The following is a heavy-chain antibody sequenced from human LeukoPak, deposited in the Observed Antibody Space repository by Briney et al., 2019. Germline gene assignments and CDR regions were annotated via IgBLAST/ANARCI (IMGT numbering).Heavy chain of an antibody. V-gene: IGHV4-4*07. J-gene: IGHJ5*02. CDR2: IYTSGST. CDR3: ARDAYYYDSSGYSNWFDP. Sequence: SETLSLTCTVSGGSISSYYWSWIRQPAGKGLEWIGRIYTSGSTNYNPSLKSRVTMSVDTSKNQFSLKLGSVTAADTAVYYCARDAYYYDSSGYSNWFDPWGQGTLVTVSS. D-gene: IGHD3-22*01. CDR1: GGSISSYY.